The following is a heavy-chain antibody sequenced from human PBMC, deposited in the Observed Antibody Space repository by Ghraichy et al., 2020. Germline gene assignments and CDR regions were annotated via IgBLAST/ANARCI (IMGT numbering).Heavy chain of an antibody. V-gene: IGHV4-39*07. CDR3: ARDWGAVAGNFDY. J-gene: IGHJ4*02. CDR2: IYYSGST. D-gene: IGHD6-19*01. CDR1: GGSISSSSYY. Sequence: LSLTCTVSGGSISSSSYYWGWIRQPPGKGLEWIGSIYYSGSTYYNPSLKSRVTISVDTSKNQFSLKLSSVTAADTAVYYCARDWGAVAGNFDYWGQGTLVTVSS.